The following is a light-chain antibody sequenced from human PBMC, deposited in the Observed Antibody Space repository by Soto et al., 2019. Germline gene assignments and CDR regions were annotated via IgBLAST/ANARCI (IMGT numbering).Light chain of an antibody. CDR3: AAWDDSLKAMP. J-gene: IGLJ3*02. V-gene: IGLV1-44*01. Sequence: QSVLTQPPSASGTPGQTVTISCSGSGSNIGENAVNWYQHLPGTAPQLLIYSNALRPSGVPHRFSGSKSGTAGSLAISGLQSEDEAHYYCAAWDDSLKAMPFGGGTKLTVL. CDR1: GSNIGENA. CDR2: SNA.